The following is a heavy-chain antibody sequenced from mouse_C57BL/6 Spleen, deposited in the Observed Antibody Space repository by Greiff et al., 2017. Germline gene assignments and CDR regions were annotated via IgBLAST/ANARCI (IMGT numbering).Heavy chain of an antibody. D-gene: IGHD3-1*01. CDR1: GYTFTDYS. CDR2: INPTNGGT. J-gene: IGHJ2*01. V-gene: IGHV1-18*01. CDR3: TRSGRGQSYFDY. Sequence: EVQLQQSGPELVKPGASVKIPCKASGYTFTDYSMDWVKQRPGQSLEWIGDINPTNGGTNYNQKFKGKATLTVDKSSSTAYMELSSLTSEDTAVYYCTRSGRGQSYFDYWGQGTTLTVSS.